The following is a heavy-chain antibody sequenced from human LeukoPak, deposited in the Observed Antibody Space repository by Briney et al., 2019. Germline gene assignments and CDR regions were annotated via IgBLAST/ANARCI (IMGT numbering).Heavy chain of an antibody. CDR1: GGSFSGYY. V-gene: IGHV4-34*01. J-gene: IGHJ3*02. D-gene: IGHD3-22*01. CDR3: ARDLWRTRGYYDSSGPNI. CDR2: INHSGST. Sequence: SETLSLTCAVYGGSFSGYYWSWIRQPPGKGLEWIGEINHSGSTNYNPSLKSRVTISVDTSKNQFSLKLSSVTAADTAVYYCARDLWRTRGYYDSSGPNIWGQGTMVTVSS.